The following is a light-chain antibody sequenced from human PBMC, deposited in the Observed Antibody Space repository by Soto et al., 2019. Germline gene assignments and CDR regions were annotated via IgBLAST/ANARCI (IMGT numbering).Light chain of an antibody. J-gene: IGLJ1*01. Sequence: QSVLTQPASVSGSPGQSITISCTGTSSDVGAYNYVSWYQQHPGKAPKVMIYEVTNRPSGVSYRFSASKSGKTASLTISGLQAEDEADYYCSSYTITSTYVFGTGTKLTVL. V-gene: IGLV2-14*01. CDR1: SSDVGAYNY. CDR3: SSYTITSTYV. CDR2: EVT.